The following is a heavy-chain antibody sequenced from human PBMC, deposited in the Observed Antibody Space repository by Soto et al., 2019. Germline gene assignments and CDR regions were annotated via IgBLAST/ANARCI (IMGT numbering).Heavy chain of an antibody. CDR1: GVTFNSYW. CDR2: IKSDGSGT. D-gene: IGHD3-22*01. V-gene: IGHV3-74*01. J-gene: IGHJ4*02. CDR3: ARGDGDRYDGNGYLGRH. Sequence: EVQLVESGGGLVQPGECLTVSCAASGVTFNSYWMHWVRQAPGKGLVWVSRIKSDGSGTYYADSVKGRLTISRDNARNTLRVEDTAVYFCARGDGDRYDGNGYLGRHWGQATLVTVSS.